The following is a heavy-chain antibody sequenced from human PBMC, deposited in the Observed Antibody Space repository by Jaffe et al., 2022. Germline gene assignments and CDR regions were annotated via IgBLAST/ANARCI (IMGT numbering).Heavy chain of an antibody. CDR3: ARVALPRGAVAGGAWFDP. D-gene: IGHD6-19*01. J-gene: IGHJ5*02. CDR2: INPRNGGT. Sequence: QVQLIQSGAEVKKPGASVKVSCKTFGYSFTNHYMHWVRQAPGQGPEWMGWINPRNGGTDFAPKFKGRVTMTRDTSINTTYMALNTLRSDDTAIYYCARVALPRGAVAGGAWFDPWGQGSLVTVSS. CDR1: GYSFTNHY. V-gene: IGHV1-2*02.